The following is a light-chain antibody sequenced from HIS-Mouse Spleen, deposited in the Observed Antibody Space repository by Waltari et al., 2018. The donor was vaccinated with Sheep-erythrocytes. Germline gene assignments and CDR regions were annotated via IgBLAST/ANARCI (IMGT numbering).Light chain of an antibody. J-gene: IGLJ2*01. V-gene: IGLV2-18*02. CDR3: SSYTSSSTVV. CDR2: EVS. Sequence: QSALTQPPSVSGSPGQSVNISCTGTSSDVGSYNRVSWYQQPPGPAPKLMIYEVSNRPSGVPDRFSGSKSGNTASLTISGLQTEDETDYYCSSYTSSSTVVFGGGTKLTVL. CDR1: SSDVGSYNR.